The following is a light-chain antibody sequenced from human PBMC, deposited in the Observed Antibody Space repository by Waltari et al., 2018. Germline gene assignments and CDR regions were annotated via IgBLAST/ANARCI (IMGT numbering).Light chain of an antibody. Sequence: DIVMTQTPLSLSVTPGQPASISCTSSQSLLDSDGKTYLYWYLQKPGQPPQLLISEVSNGLSGVPDKVRGSGSGTDFSLQISWVEAEDVGVYHCMQTIQLPYTFGQGTKLEIK. CDR3: MQTIQLPYT. CDR2: EVS. V-gene: IGKV2D-29*01. J-gene: IGKJ2*01. CDR1: QSLLDSDGKTY.